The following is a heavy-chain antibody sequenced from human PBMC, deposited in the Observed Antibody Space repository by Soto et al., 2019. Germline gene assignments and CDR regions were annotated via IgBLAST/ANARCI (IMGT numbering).Heavy chain of an antibody. CDR3: ARGGDGPYYDFWSGYYTGWFDP. Sequence: QVQLQESGPGLVKPSETLSLTCTVSGGSISSYYWSWIRQPPGKGLEWIGYIYYSGSTNYNPSLKRRVTISVDTSKNQFSLKLSSVTAADTAVYYCARGGDGPYYDFWSGYYTGWFDPWGQGTLVTVSS. CDR1: GGSISSYY. D-gene: IGHD3-3*01. V-gene: IGHV4-59*01. J-gene: IGHJ5*02. CDR2: IYYSGST.